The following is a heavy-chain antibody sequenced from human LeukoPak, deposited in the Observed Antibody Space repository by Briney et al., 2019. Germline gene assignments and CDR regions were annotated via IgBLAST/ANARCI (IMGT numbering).Heavy chain of an antibody. Sequence: KSSETLSLTCAVYGGSFSGYYWSWIRQPPGKGLEWIGEINHSGSTNYNPSLKSRVTISVDTSKNQFSLKLSSVTAADTAVYYCASPSYESYYYDSSGYYYWGQGTLVTVSS. CDR1: GGSFSGYY. CDR3: ASPSYESYYYDSSGYYY. D-gene: IGHD3-22*01. CDR2: INHSGST. J-gene: IGHJ4*02. V-gene: IGHV4-34*01.